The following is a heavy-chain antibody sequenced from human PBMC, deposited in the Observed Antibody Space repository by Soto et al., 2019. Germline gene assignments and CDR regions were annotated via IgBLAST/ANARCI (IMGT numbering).Heavy chain of an antibody. J-gene: IGHJ4*02. CDR1: GGTFSSYT. D-gene: IGHD3-10*01. CDR2: IIPILGIT. Sequence: QVQLVQSGAEVKKPGSSMKVSCKASGGTFSSYTFSWVRQAPGQGLEWMGRIIPILGITNYAQKIQGRVTITADKSTSTAYMELSSLRSEDTAVYYCASDTSGSGSYYAPDYWGQGTLVTVSS. V-gene: IGHV1-69*02. CDR3: ASDTSGSGSYYAPDY.